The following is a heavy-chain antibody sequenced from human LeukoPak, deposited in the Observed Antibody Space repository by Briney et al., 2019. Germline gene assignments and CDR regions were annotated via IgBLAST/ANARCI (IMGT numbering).Heavy chain of an antibody. J-gene: IGHJ4*02. V-gene: IGHV4-59*01. CDR3: ARLERQWPTFKYYFQY. CDR2: IYYSGST. CDR1: GGSISTYY. D-gene: IGHD6-19*01. Sequence: SETLSLTCAVSGGSISTYYWSWLRQPPGKGLEWIGNIYYSGSTNYNPSLKSRVTISVDTSKNLFSLKLSSVTAADTAVYYCARLERQWPTFKYYFQYWGQGTMVTVSS.